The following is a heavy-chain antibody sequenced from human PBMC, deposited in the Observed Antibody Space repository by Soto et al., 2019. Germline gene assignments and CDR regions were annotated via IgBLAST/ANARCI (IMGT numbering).Heavy chain of an antibody. Sequence: GSLRLSCAASVFTFSSYAMSWVRQAPGKGLEWVSAISGSGGSTYYADSVKGRFTISRDNSKNTLYLQMNSLRAEDTAVYYCAKDLNYDFWSGYPLYGMDVWGQGTTVTVSS. CDR3: AKDLNYDFWSGYPLYGMDV. D-gene: IGHD3-3*01. CDR2: ISGSGGST. J-gene: IGHJ6*02. V-gene: IGHV3-23*01. CDR1: VFTFSSYA.